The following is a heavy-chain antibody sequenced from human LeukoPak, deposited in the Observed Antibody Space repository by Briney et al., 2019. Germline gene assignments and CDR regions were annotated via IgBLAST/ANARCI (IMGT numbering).Heavy chain of an antibody. CDR2: INPNSGGT. CDR1: RYTFTGYY. Sequence: GASVNVSCKASRYTFTGYYMHWVRQAPGQGIEWMGWINPNSGGTNYAQKFQGRVTMTRDTSISTAYMELSRLRSDDTAVYYCARVGWAAAGTDYWGQGTLVTVSS. CDR3: ARVGWAAAGTDY. J-gene: IGHJ4*02. D-gene: IGHD6-13*01. V-gene: IGHV1-2*02.